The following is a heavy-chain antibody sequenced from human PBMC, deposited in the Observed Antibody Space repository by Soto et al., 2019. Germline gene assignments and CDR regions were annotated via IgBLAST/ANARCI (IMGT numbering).Heavy chain of an antibody. V-gene: IGHV4-34*01. D-gene: IGHD1-7*01. CDR2: INHSGST. CDR3: ARGRVRTGTTRVFDY. CDR1: GGSFSGYY. J-gene: IGHJ4*02. Sequence: QVQLQQWGAGLLKPSETLSLTCAVYGGSFSGYYWSWIRQPPGKGLEWIGEINHSGSTNYTPSLKSRVTISVDTSKNQFSLKLSSVTAADTAVYYCARGRVRTGTTRVFDYWGQGTLVTVSS.